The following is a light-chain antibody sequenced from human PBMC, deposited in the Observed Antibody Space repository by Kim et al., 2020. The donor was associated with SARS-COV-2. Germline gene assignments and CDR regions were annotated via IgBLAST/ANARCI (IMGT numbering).Light chain of an antibody. CDR2: AAS. V-gene: IGKV1-9*01. J-gene: IGKJ2*01. Sequence: ILLTQSPSSLSASVGDRVTITCRASQGISRDLAWYQQKPGNPPKLLIYAASTLQSGVPSRFSGSGSGTDFTLTITSLEPEDFATYCCQQLHTYPLTFGHGTKLEIK. CDR3: QQLHTYPLT. CDR1: QGISRD.